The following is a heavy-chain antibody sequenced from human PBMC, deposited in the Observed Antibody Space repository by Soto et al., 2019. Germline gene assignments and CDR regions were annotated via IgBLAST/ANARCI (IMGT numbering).Heavy chain of an antibody. V-gene: IGHV1-3*01. CDR1: GYTFTSYS. CDR2: INAGNGNT. Sequence: ASVKVSCKASGYTFTSYSIHWVRQAPGQRLEWMGWINAGNGNTKYSQKFQGRVTIVRDTSASTAYMELSSLRPEDTAVYYCAREHDFWSNYCFDYWGQGTLVTVSS. CDR3: AREHDFWSNYCFDY. D-gene: IGHD3-3*01. J-gene: IGHJ4*02.